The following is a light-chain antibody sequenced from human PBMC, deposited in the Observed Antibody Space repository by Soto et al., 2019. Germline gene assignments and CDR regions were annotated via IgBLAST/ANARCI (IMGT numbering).Light chain of an antibody. CDR3: SSYTSSSPVV. V-gene: IGLV2-14*01. CDR1: SSDVGGYNY. CDR2: EVS. Sequence: QSALTQPASVSGSPGQSITISCTGTSSDVGGYNYVSWYQQHPGKAPKLMIYEVSNRPSGVSNRFSGSKSGNTASLTISGLQAEDEADYYCSSYTSSSPVVFCGGTKLTVL. J-gene: IGLJ2*01.